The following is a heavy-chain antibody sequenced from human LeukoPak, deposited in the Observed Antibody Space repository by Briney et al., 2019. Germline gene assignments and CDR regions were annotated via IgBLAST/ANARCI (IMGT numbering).Heavy chain of an antibody. V-gene: IGHV3-7*03. Sequence: GGSLRLSCSASGFTFSTYWMSWVRQAPGKGLEWVANMRRDGNEIYYLDSVRGRFTISRDNAKNSLYLQMNSLRAEDTAVYYCAKHIQRWLQSFDYWGQGTLVTVSS. CDR3: AKHIQRWLQSFDY. J-gene: IGHJ4*02. CDR2: MRRDGNEI. D-gene: IGHD5-24*01. CDR1: GFTFSTYW.